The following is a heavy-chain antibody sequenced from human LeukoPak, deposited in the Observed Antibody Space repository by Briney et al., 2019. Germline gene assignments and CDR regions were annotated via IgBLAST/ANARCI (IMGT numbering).Heavy chain of an antibody. CDR3: ARGPSYYDFWSGYLSYYYYMDV. V-gene: IGHV4-38-2*02. D-gene: IGHD3-3*01. CDR2: IYHSGST. CDR1: GYSISSGYY. Sequence: SETLSLTCTVSGYSISSGYYWCWIRQPPGKGLEWIGSIYHSGSTYYNPSLKSRVTISVDTSKNQFSLKLSSVTAADTAVYYCARGPSYYDFWSGYLSYYYYMDVWGKGTTVTVSS. J-gene: IGHJ6*03.